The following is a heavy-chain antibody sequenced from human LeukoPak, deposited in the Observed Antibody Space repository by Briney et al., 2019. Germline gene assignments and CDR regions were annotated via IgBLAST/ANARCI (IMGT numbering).Heavy chain of an antibody. D-gene: IGHD3-16*01. CDR2: IKQDGSEK. CDR3: ARDRWGRHLLDY. V-gene: IGHV3-7*01. Sequence: GGSLSLSCAASGFTFSSYCISWVRQAPGKGLEWVANIKQDGSEKYYVDSVKGRFTISRDNAKNSLYLHMNSLRAEDRAVYYCARDRWGRHLLDYWGQGTLVTVSS. CDR1: GFTFSSYC. J-gene: IGHJ4*02.